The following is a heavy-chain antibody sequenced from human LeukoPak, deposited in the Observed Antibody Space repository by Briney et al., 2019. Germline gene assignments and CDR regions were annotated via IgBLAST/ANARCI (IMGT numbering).Heavy chain of an antibody. CDR1: GFTFSSYA. J-gene: IGHJ4*02. V-gene: IGHV3-23*01. Sequence: AGSLRLSCAASGFTFSSYAMSWVRQAPGKGLESVSAIGSSGGDTNYADSVKGRFTISRDNSKNTLYLQMNSLRAEDTAVYYCAKKIAAGTLSFDYWGQGTLVTVSS. CDR2: IGSSGGDT. D-gene: IGHD6-13*01. CDR3: AKKIAAGTLSFDY.